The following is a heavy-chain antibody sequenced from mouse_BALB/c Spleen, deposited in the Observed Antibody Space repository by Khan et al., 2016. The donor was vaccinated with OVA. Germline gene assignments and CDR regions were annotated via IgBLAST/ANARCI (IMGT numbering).Heavy chain of an antibody. J-gene: IGHJ3*01. CDR3: ENHGSSSAWFTY. D-gene: IGHD1-1*01. CDR1: GYTFTSYW. V-gene: IGHV1-7*01. CDR2: INPSTDYT. Sequence: QVQLKESGAELAKPGASVKMSCKASGYTFTSYWMHWVKQRPGQGLEWIGYINPSTDYTEYNEKFKDKATLTADKSSSTAYMQLSSLTSEDSAVXCCENHGSSSAWFTYWGQGTLVAVSA.